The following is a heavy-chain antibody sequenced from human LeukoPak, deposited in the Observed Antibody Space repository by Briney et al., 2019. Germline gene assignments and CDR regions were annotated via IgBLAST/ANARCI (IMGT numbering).Heavy chain of an antibody. D-gene: IGHD3-22*01. Sequence: ASVKVSCKASGGTFSSYAISWVRQAPGQGLEWMGGIIPIFGTANYAQKFQGRVTITADESTSTAYMELRSLRSEDTAVYYCASKSYYYDSNGYYYNNWFDPWGQGTLVTVSS. J-gene: IGHJ5*02. CDR1: GGTFSSYA. CDR2: IIPIFGTA. CDR3: ASKSYYYDSNGYYYNNWFDP. V-gene: IGHV1-69*01.